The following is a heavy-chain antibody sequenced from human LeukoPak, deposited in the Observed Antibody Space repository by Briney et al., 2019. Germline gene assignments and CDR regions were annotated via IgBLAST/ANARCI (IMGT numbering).Heavy chain of an antibody. CDR1: GGSISSSSYY. CDR2: IYYSGST. J-gene: IGHJ4*02. Sequence: SETLSLTCTVSGGSISSSSYYWGWIRQPPGKGLEWIGSIYYSGSTYYNPSLKSRVTISVDTSKNQFSLKLSSVTAADTAVYYCARDITYGDYPTAFGYWGQGTLVTVSS. CDR3: ARDITYGDYPTAFGY. D-gene: IGHD4-17*01. V-gene: IGHV4-39*07.